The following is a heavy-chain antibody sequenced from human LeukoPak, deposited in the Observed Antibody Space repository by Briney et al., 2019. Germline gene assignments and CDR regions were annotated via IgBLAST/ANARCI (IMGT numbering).Heavy chain of an antibody. V-gene: IGHV4-39*01. D-gene: IGHD3-22*01. CDR1: GRSISSSSYY. CDR2: IYYSGST. Sequence: SETLSLTCTVLGRSISSSSYYWGWSRQPPGKGLEWSGMIYYSGSTHYNPSLKSRVTISVHTYKNQFSLKQSSVTVEDMAVYFCAGRYYYESSGLVNWGHETLV. CDR3: AGRYYYESSGLVN. J-gene: IGHJ4*01.